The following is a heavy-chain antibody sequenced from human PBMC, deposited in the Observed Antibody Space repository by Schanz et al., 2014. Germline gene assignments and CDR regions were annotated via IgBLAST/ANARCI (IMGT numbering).Heavy chain of an antibody. Sequence: EVQLEESGGGLVQPGGSLRVSCAATGFTFSDYAMSWVRQAPGKGLEWVSAISDSGGSMFYADSVKGRFTISRDSSKNTLFLQMNSLRAEDTAVYFCARDEGRDGYNLAFDVWGQGTLVTVSS. J-gene: IGHJ3*01. CDR2: ISDSGGSM. V-gene: IGHV3-23*04. D-gene: IGHD5-12*01. CDR3: ARDEGRDGYNLAFDV. CDR1: GFTFSDYA.